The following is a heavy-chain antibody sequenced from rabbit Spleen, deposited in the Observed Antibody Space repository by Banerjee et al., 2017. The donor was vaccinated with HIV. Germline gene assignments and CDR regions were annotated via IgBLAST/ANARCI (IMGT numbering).Heavy chain of an antibody. V-gene: IGHV1S45*01. Sequence: LEESGGGLVKPGGTLTLTCTVSGFSFSSNWICWVRQAPGKGLEWIACIDTNDGDTDYANWPKGRFTISKTSSTTVTLQMNSLTAADTATYFCVRDQAGDADYGPYYLNLWGQGTLVTVS. CDR1: GFSFSSNW. CDR2: IDTNDGDT. D-gene: IGHD2-1*01. CDR3: VRDQAGDADYGPYYLNL. J-gene: IGHJ4*01.